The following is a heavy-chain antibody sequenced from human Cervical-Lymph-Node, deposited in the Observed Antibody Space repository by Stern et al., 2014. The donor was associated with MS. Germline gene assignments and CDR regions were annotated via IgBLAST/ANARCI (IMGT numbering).Heavy chain of an antibody. CDR2: ISSSGDTI. V-gene: IGHV3-11*01. J-gene: IGHJ4*02. CDR3: VRGLGSYEDS. Sequence: VQLVESGGGLVKPGGSLRLSCAASGFTFSDYFMTWVRQAPGKGLEWLSFISSSGDTIKYADSVRGRFTISRDNAKSSLYLQMNSLRAEDTAVYYCVRGLGSYEDSWGQGTLVTVSS. D-gene: IGHD3-10*01. CDR1: GFTFSDYF.